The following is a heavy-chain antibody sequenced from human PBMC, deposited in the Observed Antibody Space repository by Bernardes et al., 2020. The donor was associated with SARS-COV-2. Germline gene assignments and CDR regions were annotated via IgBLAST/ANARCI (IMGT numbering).Heavy chain of an antibody. V-gene: IGHV4-59*01. CDR1: GGSISSYY. J-gene: IGHJ3*02. D-gene: IGHD6-13*01. CDR3: ASIGYSSSWYGREADAFDI. CDR2: IYYSGST. Sequence: SETLSLTCTVSGGSISSYYWSWIRQPPGKGLEWIGYIYYSGSTNYNPSLKSRVTISVDTSKNQFSLKLSSVTAADTAVYYCASIGYSSSWYGREADAFDIWGQGTMVTVSS.